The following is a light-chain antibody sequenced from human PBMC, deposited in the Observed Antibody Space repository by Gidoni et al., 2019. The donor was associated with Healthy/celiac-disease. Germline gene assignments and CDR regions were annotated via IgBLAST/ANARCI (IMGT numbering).Light chain of an antibody. CDR1: HDISNY. J-gene: IGKJ2*01. CDR3: QQYDNLPYT. Sequence: DIQMTQSPSSLSASVGDRVTITCQASHDISNYFNWYQQKPGKAPKLLIYDASNLETGVPSRFSGSGSGTDFTFTISSLQPEDIATYYCQQYDNLPYTFGQGTKLEIK. CDR2: DAS. V-gene: IGKV1-33*01.